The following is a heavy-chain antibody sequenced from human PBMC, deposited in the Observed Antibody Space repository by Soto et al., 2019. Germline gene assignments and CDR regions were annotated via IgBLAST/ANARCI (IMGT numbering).Heavy chain of an antibody. CDR3: AREAAARHFDY. Sequence: QVQLVESGGGVVQPGRSLRLSCAASGFTFSSYAMHWVRQAPGKGLEWVAVISYDGSNKYYADSVKGRFTISRDNSKNTLYLQMNSLRAEDTAVYYCAREAAARHFDYWGQGTLVTVSS. CDR1: GFTFSSYA. J-gene: IGHJ4*02. D-gene: IGHD6-6*01. V-gene: IGHV3-30-3*01. CDR2: ISYDGSNK.